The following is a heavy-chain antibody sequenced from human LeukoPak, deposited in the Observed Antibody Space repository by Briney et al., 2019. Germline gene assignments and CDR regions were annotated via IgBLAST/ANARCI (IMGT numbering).Heavy chain of an antibody. CDR1: GYSFTHYY. V-gene: IGHV1-18*01. J-gene: IGHJ5*02. D-gene: IGHD2-2*02. CDR3: ARDGLSYTNPNNSFDP. Sequence: ASVKVSCKASGYSFTHYYIKWVRQAPGQGLEWMGWISTYNGDTNYAQKFQGRVTMTTDTSTDTAYMELRSLTSDDTAVYYCARDGLSYTNPNNSFDPWGQGTLVTVSS. CDR2: ISTYNGDT.